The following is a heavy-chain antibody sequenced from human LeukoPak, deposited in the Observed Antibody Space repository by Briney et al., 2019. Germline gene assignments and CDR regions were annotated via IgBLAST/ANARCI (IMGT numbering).Heavy chain of an antibody. J-gene: IGHJ4*02. CDR1: GGSFSGYY. CDR2: IKHSGST. Sequence: SESLSLTCAVYGGSFSGYYWSWIRQLPGKGLEWIGEIKHSGSTNYNPSLKSRVTISVDTSKNQFSLKLSSVTAADTAVYYCARSAARRFFAYWGQGTLVTVSS. D-gene: IGHD6-6*01. V-gene: IGHV4-34*01. CDR3: ARSAARRFFAY.